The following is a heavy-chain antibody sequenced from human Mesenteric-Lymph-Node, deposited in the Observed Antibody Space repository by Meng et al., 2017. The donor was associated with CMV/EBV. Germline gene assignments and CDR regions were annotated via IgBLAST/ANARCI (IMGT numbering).Heavy chain of an antibody. CDR1: GFTVSNNH. V-gene: IGHV3-53*01. CDR3: ARGPAAAGIF. Sequence: GGSLRLSCAASGFTVSNNHMTWVRQAPGKGLEWVSFIYSGDSPYYADSVKGRFTVSRDNSKNTLYLHMNSLRAEDTAVYYCARGPAAAGIFWGQGTLVTVSS. J-gene: IGHJ4*02. D-gene: IGHD6-13*01. CDR2: IYSGDSP.